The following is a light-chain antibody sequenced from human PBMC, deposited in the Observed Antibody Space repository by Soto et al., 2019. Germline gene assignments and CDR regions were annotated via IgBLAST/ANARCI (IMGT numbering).Light chain of an antibody. CDR2: AAS. J-gene: IGKJ4*01. Sequence: DIQMTQSPSSLSASIEDRVTITCRASQCISNDLAWYQQKPGKVPKLLIYAASTLQSGVPSRFSCSGSDTDFTLTISSLQPEDVATYCCQKYNSAPPVTFGGGTTVDIK. CDR1: QCISND. V-gene: IGKV1-27*01. CDR3: QKYNSAPPVT.